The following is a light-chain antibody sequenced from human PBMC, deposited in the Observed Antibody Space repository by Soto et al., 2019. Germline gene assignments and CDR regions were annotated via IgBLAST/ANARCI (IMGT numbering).Light chain of an antibody. CDR1: QTISTW. Sequence: DIQVTQSPPTLSASVADRITITCGASQTISTWMASYQQKPGKAPKLLVYGASTLQSGVASRFSGSGSGTEFTLIISGLQPDDSATYYCQQYTNTNNPLMFGEGTKVDI. CDR2: GAS. V-gene: IGKV1-5*01. J-gene: IGKJ2*01. CDR3: QQYTNTNNPLM.